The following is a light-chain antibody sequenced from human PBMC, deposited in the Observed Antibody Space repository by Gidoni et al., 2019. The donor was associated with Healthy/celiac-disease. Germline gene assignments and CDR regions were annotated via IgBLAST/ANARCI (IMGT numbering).Light chain of an antibody. CDR2: AAS. CDR3: QQYYSNPLT. CDR1: QSISRY. J-gene: IGKJ4*01. Sequence: HRSPSPSPLSASVEDTVTLTCRASQSISRYLNWYQQKPGKAPKLLIYAASTLQSGVPSRFSGSGSGTDFTLTISSLQSEDFATYYCQQYYSNPLTFGEGTKVEIK. V-gene: IGKV1-39*01.